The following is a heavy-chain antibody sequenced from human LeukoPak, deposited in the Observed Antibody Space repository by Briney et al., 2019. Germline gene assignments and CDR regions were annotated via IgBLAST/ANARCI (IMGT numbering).Heavy chain of an antibody. Sequence: ASVKVSCKASGYTFTTHHMHWVRQAPGQGLEWMGIIKLRDGYTTTFAQKFQGRVTMTRDTSTSTVYMELSSLRSEDTAVYYCARDVTIFGVVNVNWFDPWGQGTLVTVSS. CDR3: ARDVTIFGVVNVNWFDP. CDR1: GYTFTTHH. J-gene: IGHJ5*02. V-gene: IGHV1-46*01. CDR2: IKLRDGYT. D-gene: IGHD3-3*01.